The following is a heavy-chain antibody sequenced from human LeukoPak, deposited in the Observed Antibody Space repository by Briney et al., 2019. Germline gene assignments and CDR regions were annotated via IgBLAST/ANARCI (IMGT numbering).Heavy chain of an antibody. D-gene: IGHD3-9*01. V-gene: IGHV1-8*01. Sequence: ASVKVSCKASGYTFTSYDINWVRQATGHRLEGMGWMSANSGNTGNAQKSQGRVTITRNTSISTAYLELSSLRSEDTAMYYCAREGRYFDWLRYQHYMDVWGKGTTVTISS. CDR3: AREGRYFDWLRYQHYMDV. J-gene: IGHJ6*03. CDR1: GYTFTSYD. CDR2: MSANSGNT.